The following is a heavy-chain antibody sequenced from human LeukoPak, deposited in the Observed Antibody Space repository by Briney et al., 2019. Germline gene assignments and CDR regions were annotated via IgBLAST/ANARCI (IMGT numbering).Heavy chain of an antibody. D-gene: IGHD6-6*01. V-gene: IGHV4-59*01. J-gene: IGHJ4*02. CDR2: IYYSGST. Sequence: PSETLSLTCTVSGGSISSYYWSWIRQPPGKGLEWIGYIYYSGSTNYNPSLKSRVTISVDTSKNQFSLKLSSVTAADTAVYYCARGGWVYSSSSFDYWGQGTLVTVSS. CDR1: GGSISSYY. CDR3: ARGGWVYSSSSFDY.